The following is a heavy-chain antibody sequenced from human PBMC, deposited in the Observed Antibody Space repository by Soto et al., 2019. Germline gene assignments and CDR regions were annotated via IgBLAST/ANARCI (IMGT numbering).Heavy chain of an antibody. CDR3: ARGPGASDYYFDY. J-gene: IGHJ4*02. V-gene: IGHV4-59*01. Sequence: SETLSLTCTVSGGSISSYWWSWIRQPPGKGLEWIGYIYYTGSTNHSPSLKGRVTISLDASKSQFSLKLTSVTAADTAVYYCARGPGASDYYFDYWGPGTLVTVSS. D-gene: IGHD3-10*01. CDR2: IYYTGST. CDR1: GGSISSYW.